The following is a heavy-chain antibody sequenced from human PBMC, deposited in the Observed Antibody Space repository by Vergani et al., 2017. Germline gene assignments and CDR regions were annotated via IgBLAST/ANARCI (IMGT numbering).Heavy chain of an antibody. Sequence: QVQLQESSPGLVKPSETLSLTCSVSGGSIRGYYWSWIRQPPGKGLEWIGYIYYSGSTKYNPSLRSRVTISVDTSKNPFSLKLSSVTAADTAFYYCGTTSSPYDAFDIWGQGTMVTVAS. CDR2: IYYSGST. CDR1: GGSIRGYY. V-gene: IGHV4-59*01. CDR3: GTTSSPYDAFDI. D-gene: IGHD1-7*01. J-gene: IGHJ3*02.